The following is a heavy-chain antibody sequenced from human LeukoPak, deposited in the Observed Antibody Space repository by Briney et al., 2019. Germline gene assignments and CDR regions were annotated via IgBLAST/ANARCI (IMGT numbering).Heavy chain of an antibody. CDR3: ARDKYSSSSNPFDY. V-gene: IGHV4-39*07. CDR1: GGSISSGSYY. Sequence: PSETLSLTCTVSGGSISSGSYYWSWIRQPPGKGLEWIGSIYHSGSTYYNPSLKSRVTISVDTSKNQFSLKLSSVTAADTAVYYCARDKYSSSSNPFDYWGQGTLVTVSS. D-gene: IGHD6-6*01. CDR2: IYHSGST. J-gene: IGHJ4*02.